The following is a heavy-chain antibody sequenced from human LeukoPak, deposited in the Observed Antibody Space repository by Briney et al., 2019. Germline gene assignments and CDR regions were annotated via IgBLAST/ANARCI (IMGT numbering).Heavy chain of an antibody. CDR3: VKDDGWVQYAN. D-gene: IGHD5-24*01. CDR2: IRSDGSNK. CDR1: GFTFGSYG. J-gene: IGHJ4*02. Sequence: PGGSLRLSCAASGFTFGSYGMHWVRQAPGKGLEWVTFIRSDGSNKYYADSVKGRFTISRDNSKNTLYLQMNSLSAEDAAVYYCVKDDGWVQYANWGQGTLVTVSS. V-gene: IGHV3-30*02.